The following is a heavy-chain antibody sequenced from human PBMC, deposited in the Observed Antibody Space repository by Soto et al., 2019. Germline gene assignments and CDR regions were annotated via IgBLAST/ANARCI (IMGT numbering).Heavy chain of an antibody. CDR1: GFTFSSYE. J-gene: IGHJ4*02. D-gene: IGHD3-22*01. Sequence: GGSLRLSCAASGFTFSSYEMNWVRQAPGKGLEWVSYISSSGSTIYYADSVKGRFTISRDNAKNSLYLQMNSLRAEDTAVYYCARVMRDSSGYTLDYWGQGTLVTVSS. CDR2: ISSSGSTI. V-gene: IGHV3-48*03. CDR3: ARVMRDSSGYTLDY.